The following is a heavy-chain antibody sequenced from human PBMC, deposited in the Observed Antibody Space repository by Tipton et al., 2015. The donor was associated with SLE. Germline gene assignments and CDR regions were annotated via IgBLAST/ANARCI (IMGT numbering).Heavy chain of an antibody. D-gene: IGHD3-10*01. Sequence: LRLSCTVSGGSINDYYWNWIRQPPGKGLEWIGYIYHTGSTNYNPSLKSRITISLDTSKNQFSLKLSSVTAADTAVYYCASSSRRADHWGQGTLVTVSS. CDR2: IYHTGST. CDR1: GGSINDYY. CDR3: ASSSRRADH. J-gene: IGHJ4*02. V-gene: IGHV4-59*01.